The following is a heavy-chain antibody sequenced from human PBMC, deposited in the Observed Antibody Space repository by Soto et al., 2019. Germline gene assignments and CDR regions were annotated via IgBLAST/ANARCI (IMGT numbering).Heavy chain of an antibody. J-gene: IGHJ6*02. V-gene: IGHV1-69*13. CDR2: IIPIFGTA. CDR1: GGTFSSYA. D-gene: IGHD3-22*01. Sequence: SVKVSCKASGGTFSSYAISWVRQAPGQGLEWMGGIIPIFGTANYAQKFQGRVTITADESTSTAYMELSSLRSEDTAVYYCARGYDSSGYFDGYYYYYGMDVWGQGTTVTVSS. CDR3: ARGYDSSGYFDGYYYYYGMDV.